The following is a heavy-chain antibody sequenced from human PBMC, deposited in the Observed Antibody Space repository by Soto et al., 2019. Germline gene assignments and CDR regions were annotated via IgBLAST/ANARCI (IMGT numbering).Heavy chain of an antibody. Sequence: QVQLVQSGAEVKKPGASVKVSCKASGYTFTSYGISWVRQAPGQGLEWMGWISAYNGNTNYAQKLQGRVTMTTDTSTSTAYMELRRLRSDDTAVYYCARDPTAPGIRVLYCSGGSCYLDPWGQGTLVTVSS. CDR3: ARDPTAPGIRVLYCSGGSCYLDP. D-gene: IGHD2-15*01. CDR2: ISAYNGNT. V-gene: IGHV1-18*01. CDR1: GYTFTSYG. J-gene: IGHJ5*02.